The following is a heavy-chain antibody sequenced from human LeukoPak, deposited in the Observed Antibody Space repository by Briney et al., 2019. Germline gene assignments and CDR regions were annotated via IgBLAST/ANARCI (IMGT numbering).Heavy chain of an antibody. CDR3: ARLNTRYTVLA. CDR1: GDSVSSSISY. CDR2: VYYTGRT. V-gene: IGHV4-39*01. D-gene: IGHD3-16*02. Sequence: PSETLSLTCTASGDSVSSSISYWGWIRQAPGKGLEGIGSVYYTGRTDYTPSLKTRATIYMDPSKNHFSLNLTSVTVADTAVYYCARLNTRYTVLAWGQGTLVSVSS. J-gene: IGHJ5*02.